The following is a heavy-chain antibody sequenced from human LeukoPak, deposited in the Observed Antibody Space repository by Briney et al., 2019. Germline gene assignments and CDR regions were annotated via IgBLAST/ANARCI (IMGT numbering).Heavy chain of an antibody. Sequence: PGGSLRLSCAASGFTFGDYYMSWIRQAPGRGLEWVSYISTSGSTIYYADSVKGRFTISRDNSKNTLYLQMNSLRAEDTAVYYCAASYDSSGYYELPRAWGQGTLVTVSS. V-gene: IGHV3-11*04. D-gene: IGHD3-22*01. J-gene: IGHJ4*02. CDR2: ISTSGSTI. CDR1: GFTFGDYY. CDR3: AASYDSSGYYELPRA.